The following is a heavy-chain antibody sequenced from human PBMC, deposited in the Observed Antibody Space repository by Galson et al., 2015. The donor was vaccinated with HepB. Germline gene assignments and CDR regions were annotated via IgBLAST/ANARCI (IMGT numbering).Heavy chain of an antibody. Sequence: SLRLSCAAPGFTFSYFGMHWVRQAPGKGLEWVAVISSDGSNKFYVDSVEGRFTISRDNSKNTLYLQMNSLRVEDTAVYYCVKGTGAFWSGSSIDPWGQGTLVTVSS. J-gene: IGHJ5*02. CDR3: VKGTGAFWSGSSIDP. CDR2: ISSDGSNK. D-gene: IGHD3-3*01. CDR1: GFTFSYFG. V-gene: IGHV3-30*18.